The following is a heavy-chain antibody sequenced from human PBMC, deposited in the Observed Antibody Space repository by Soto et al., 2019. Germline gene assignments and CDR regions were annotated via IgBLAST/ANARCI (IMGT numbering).Heavy chain of an antibody. CDR1: GGTFSTYA. D-gene: IGHD5-18*01. CDR3: ASGIQLWLRRINNGYSG. CDR2: IIPMFGTA. V-gene: IGHV1-69*12. Sequence: QVQLVQSGAEVKKPESSVKVSCKAPGGTFSTYAISWVRQAPGQGLEWMGGIIPMFGTANYAQRFQDSFTITADESTNTVYMELSSLRSEDTAVYFCASGIQLWLRRINNGYSGWGQGNLVTVSS. J-gene: IGHJ4*02.